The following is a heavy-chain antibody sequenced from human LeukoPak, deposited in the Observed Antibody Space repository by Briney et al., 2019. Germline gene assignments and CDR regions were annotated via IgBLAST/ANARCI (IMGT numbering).Heavy chain of an antibody. Sequence: SETLSLTCTVSDDSITIYYWSWIRQPPGKGLEWIGYIDHTGITNYNPSLNSRVTISRDTSKNHFSLELSSATAADTAVYYCARDTYYYDSDNYYRFDYWGQGTLVTVSS. V-gene: IGHV4-59*01. CDR2: IDHTGIT. J-gene: IGHJ4*02. D-gene: IGHD3-22*01. CDR3: ARDTYYYDSDNYYRFDY. CDR1: DDSITIYY.